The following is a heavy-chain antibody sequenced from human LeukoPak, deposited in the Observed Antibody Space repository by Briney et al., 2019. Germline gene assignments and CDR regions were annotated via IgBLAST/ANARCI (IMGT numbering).Heavy chain of an antibody. Sequence: SEALYLPCTVPGGSISSYYWSWIRQPPGKGLGWVGYINYSGSTNYNPSLKSRVTLSLDTSKNQACLKLSSVTAADTAVYYCARGGRSSSSLNFDYWGQGTLVTVSS. CDR1: GGSISSYY. CDR2: INYSGST. CDR3: ARGGRSSSSLNFDY. J-gene: IGHJ4*02. V-gene: IGHV4-59*12. D-gene: IGHD6-6*01.